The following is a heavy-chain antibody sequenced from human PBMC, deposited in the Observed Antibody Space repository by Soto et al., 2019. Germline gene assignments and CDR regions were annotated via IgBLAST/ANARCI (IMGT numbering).Heavy chain of an antibody. CDR3: ARAIMEYYDFWSGYYGYNWFDP. CDR2: MNPNSGNT. J-gene: IGHJ5*02. CDR1: GYTFTSYD. Sequence: QVQLVQSGAEVKKPGASVKVSCKASGYTFTSYDINWVRQATGQGLEWMGWMNPNSGNTGYAQKFQGRVTMTRNPSISTAYMELSSLRSEDTGVYYCARAIMEYYDFWSGYYGYNWFDPWGQGTLVTVSS. V-gene: IGHV1-8*01. D-gene: IGHD3-3*01.